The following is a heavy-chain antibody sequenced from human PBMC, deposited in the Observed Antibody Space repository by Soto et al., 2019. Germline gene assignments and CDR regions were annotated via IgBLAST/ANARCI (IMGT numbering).Heavy chain of an antibody. CDR2: INPSGGST. Sequence: ASVKVSCTASGYTFTSYYMHWVRQAPGQGLEWMGIINPSGGSTSYAQKFQGRVTMTRDTSTSTVYMELSSLRSEDTAVYYCARDRIMITFGGVMTLRYWGQGTLVTVSS. CDR3: ARDRIMITFGGVMTLRY. V-gene: IGHV1-46*01. D-gene: IGHD3-16*01. J-gene: IGHJ4*02. CDR1: GYTFTSYY.